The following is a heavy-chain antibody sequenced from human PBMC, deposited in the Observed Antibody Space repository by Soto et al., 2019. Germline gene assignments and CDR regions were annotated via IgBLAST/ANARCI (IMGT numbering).Heavy chain of an antibody. V-gene: IGHV2-5*02. D-gene: IGHD5-12*01. CDR3: AHVYGGYANFDY. J-gene: IGHJ4*02. CDR1: GFSLSTSGVG. CDR2: IYWDDDK. Sequence: QITLKESGPTLVKPTQTLTLTCTFSGFSLSTSGVGVGWIRQPPGKALEWLALIYWDDDKRSSPSLKSRLTTXKXXSKNQVVLTMPNTDPVDTATYYCAHVYGGYANFDYWGQGTLVTVSS.